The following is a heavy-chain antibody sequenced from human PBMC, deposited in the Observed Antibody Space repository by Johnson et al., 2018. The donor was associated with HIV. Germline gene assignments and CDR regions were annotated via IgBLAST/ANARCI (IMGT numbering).Heavy chain of an antibody. Sequence: EVQLVESGGGLIQPGGSLRLSCAASGFTVSSNYMSWVRQAPGKGLAWVSVIYSGGSTYYADPVKGRFTISLHNSNNTLYLQMNSLRAEDTAVYYCARRKLGYCSGGSCYAAFDIWGQGTMVTVSS. V-gene: IGHV3-53*01. CDR1: GFTVSSNY. J-gene: IGHJ3*02. D-gene: IGHD2-15*01. CDR2: IYSGGST. CDR3: ARRKLGYCSGGSCYAAFDI.